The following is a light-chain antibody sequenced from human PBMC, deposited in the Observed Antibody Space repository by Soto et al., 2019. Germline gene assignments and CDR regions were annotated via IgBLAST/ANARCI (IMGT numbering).Light chain of an antibody. CDR2: DAS. Sequence: DTQMTQSPSSLSASVGDTVTITCQASRDIADSLNWYQQRAGQAPKLLIYDASNLQSGVPARFSVSGTGTSFILTISSLQPEDFATYYCQQYDDPFTFGGGTKVEIK. J-gene: IGKJ4*01. CDR1: RDIADS. CDR3: QQYDDPFT. V-gene: IGKV1-33*01.